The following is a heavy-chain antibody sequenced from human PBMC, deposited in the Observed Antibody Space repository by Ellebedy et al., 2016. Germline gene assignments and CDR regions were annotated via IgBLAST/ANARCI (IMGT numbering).Heavy chain of an antibody. CDR3: ARGSSSSSGGRGFDY. Sequence: ASVKVSCKASGYTFTDSGITWVRQAPGQGLEWMGWLKSYNGNTNYAQKFQGRVTMTTDTAASTAYMELRNLRSDDTAVYYCARGSSSSSGGRGFDYWGQGTLVTVSS. CDR2: LKSYNGNT. CDR1: GYTFTDSG. J-gene: IGHJ4*02. D-gene: IGHD6-13*01. V-gene: IGHV1-18*04.